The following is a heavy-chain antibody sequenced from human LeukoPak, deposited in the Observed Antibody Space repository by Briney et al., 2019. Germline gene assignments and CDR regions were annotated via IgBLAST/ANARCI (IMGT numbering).Heavy chain of an antibody. CDR1: GYTFTSYY. Sequence: ASVKVSCKASGYTFTSYYMNWVRQAPGQGLEWMGIINPSSGSISYAQKFQGRVIMTRDTSTRTVYMELSSLRSDDTAVYYCARELYGRFEYWGQGTLVTVSS. D-gene: IGHD2-2*02. CDR2: INPSSGSI. V-gene: IGHV1-46*01. J-gene: IGHJ4*02. CDR3: ARELYGRFEY.